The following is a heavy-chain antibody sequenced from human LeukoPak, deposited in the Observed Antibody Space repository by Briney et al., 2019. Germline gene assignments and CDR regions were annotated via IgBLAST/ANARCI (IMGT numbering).Heavy chain of an antibody. CDR1: GFTFSSYS. D-gene: IGHD6-13*01. Sequence: PGGSLRLSCAASGFTFSSYSMNWVRQAPGKGLEWVSSISSSSSYIYYADSVKGRFTISRDNAKNSLYLQMNSLRAEDTAVYYCARDPFGYISSWGQGTLSPSPQ. V-gene: IGHV3-21*01. CDR3: ARDPFGYISS. J-gene: IGHJ4*02. CDR2: ISSSSSYI.